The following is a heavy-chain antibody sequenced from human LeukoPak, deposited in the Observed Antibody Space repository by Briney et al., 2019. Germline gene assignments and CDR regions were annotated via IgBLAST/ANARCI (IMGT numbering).Heavy chain of an antibody. CDR3: ARDRNYGSGSYYNYDY. CDR2: IYYSGST. CDR1: GGSISSYY. J-gene: IGHJ4*02. V-gene: IGHV4-59*01. Sequence: SETLSLTCTVSGGSISSYYWSWIRQPPGKGLEWIGYIYYSGSTNYNPSLKSRVTISVDTSKNQFSLKLSSVTAADTAVYYCARDRNYGSGSYYNYDYWGQGTLVTVSS. D-gene: IGHD3-10*01.